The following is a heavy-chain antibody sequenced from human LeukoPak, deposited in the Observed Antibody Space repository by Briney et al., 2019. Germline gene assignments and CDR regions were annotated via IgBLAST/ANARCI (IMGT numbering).Heavy chain of an antibody. J-gene: IGHJ4*02. CDR2: ISGSGGST. CDR3: AKDLGDSGWYFDY. CDR1: GFTFSSYA. D-gene: IGHD6-19*01. Sequence: PGGSLRLSCAASGFTFSSYAMSWVRQAPGKGLEWVSAISGSGGSTYYADSVKGRFTISRDISKSTLYLQMNSLRAEDTAVYYCAKDLGDSGWYFDYWGQGTLVTVSS. V-gene: IGHV3-23*01.